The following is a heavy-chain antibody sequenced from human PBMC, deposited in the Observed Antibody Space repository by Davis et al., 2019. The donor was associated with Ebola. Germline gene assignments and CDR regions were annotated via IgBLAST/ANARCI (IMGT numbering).Heavy chain of an antibody. CDR2: ISGSGGST. D-gene: IGHD3-10*01. CDR1: GFTFSSYA. CDR3: AKDPPEYYYGSGNDYFDY. Sequence: GESLKISCAASGFTFSSYAMSWVRQAPGKGLEWVSAISGSGGSTYYADSVKGRFTISRDNSKNTLYLQMNSLRAEDTAVYYCAKDPPEYYYGSGNDYFDYWGQGTLVTVSS. V-gene: IGHV3-23*01. J-gene: IGHJ4*02.